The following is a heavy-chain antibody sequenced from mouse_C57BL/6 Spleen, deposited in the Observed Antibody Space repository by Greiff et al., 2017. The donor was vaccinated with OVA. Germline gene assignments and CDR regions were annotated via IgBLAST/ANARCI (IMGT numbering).Heavy chain of an antibody. J-gene: IGHJ3*01. CDR2: ISSGSSTI. D-gene: IGHD1-1*01. CDR3: LLFSWFAY. V-gene: IGHV5-17*01. CDR1: GFTFSDYG. Sequence: EVKLMESGGGLVKPGGSLKLSCAASGFTFSDYGMHWVRQAPEKGLEWVAYISSGSSTIYYADTVKGRFTISRDNAKNTLFLQMTSLRSEDTAMYYCLLFSWFAYWGQGTLVTVSA.